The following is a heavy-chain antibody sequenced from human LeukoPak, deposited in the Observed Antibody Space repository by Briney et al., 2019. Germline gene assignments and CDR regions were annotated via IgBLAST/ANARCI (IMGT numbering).Heavy chain of an antibody. CDR1: GVTFSSYG. CDR3: AKDHRWLQRLDY. J-gene: IGHJ4*02. CDR2: ISYDGSNK. D-gene: IGHD5-24*01. Sequence: GGSLRLSCAASGVTFSSYGMHWVRQAPGKGLEWVAVISYDGSNKYYADSVKGRFTISRDNSKNTLYLQMNSLRAEDTAVYYCAKDHRWLQRLDYWGQGTLVAVSS. V-gene: IGHV3-30*18.